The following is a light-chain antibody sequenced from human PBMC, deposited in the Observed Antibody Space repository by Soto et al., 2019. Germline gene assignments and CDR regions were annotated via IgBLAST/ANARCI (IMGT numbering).Light chain of an antibody. V-gene: IGKV1-5*03. Sequence: TLSASIGDRVTITCRASQSISDWLAWHQQKPGKAPKLLIYKASSLESGVPSRFSGSGSGTEFTLTISSLQPDDFATYYCQQYDSYWTFGQGTKVDIK. J-gene: IGKJ1*01. CDR3: QQYDSYWT. CDR1: QSISDW. CDR2: KAS.